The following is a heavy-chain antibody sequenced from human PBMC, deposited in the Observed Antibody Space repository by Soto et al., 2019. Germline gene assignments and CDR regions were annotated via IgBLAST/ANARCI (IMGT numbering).Heavy chain of an antibody. CDR2: MSRDGGVT. V-gene: IGHV3-23*01. D-gene: IGHD6-19*01. J-gene: IGHJ4*02. Sequence: EVQLLESGGGLLQPGGSLRLSCAASGFTFSNYGMTWVRQAPGKGLEWVSGMSRDGGVTDYTDSVKGRFTISRDISTTMVYRQMNSLRAEDTAVYYCAHIDKFNPQGSGWANRFESRGQGTLVTVSP. CDR3: AHIDKFNPQGSGWANRFES. CDR1: GFTFSNYG.